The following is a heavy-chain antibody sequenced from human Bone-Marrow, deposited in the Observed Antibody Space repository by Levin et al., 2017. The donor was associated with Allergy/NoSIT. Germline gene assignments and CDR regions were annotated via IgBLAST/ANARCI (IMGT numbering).Heavy chain of an antibody. V-gene: IGHV3-33*01. D-gene: IGHD2-15*01. Sequence: PGGSLRLSCAASGFTFRSYGMHWVRQAPGKGLEWVAVIWYDGSNKYYADSVKGRCTISRDNSKNTVDLEMNSLRVEDTAVYYCARMLEDGAPFCTGGSCYSYFDAWGEGTLVTVSS. CDR3: ARMLEDGAPFCTGGSCYSYFDA. CDR2: IWYDGSNK. J-gene: IGHJ4*02. CDR1: GFTFRSYG.